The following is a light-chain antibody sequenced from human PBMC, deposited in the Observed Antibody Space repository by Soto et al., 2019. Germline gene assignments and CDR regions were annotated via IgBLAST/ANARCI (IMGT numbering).Light chain of an antibody. J-gene: IGKJ1*01. CDR2: DVS. CDR1: QGISNY. CDR3: QQYDYSRT. V-gene: IGKV1D-13*01. Sequence: IHMAHSASSLSASLGDIVAITGRASQGISNYLAWYQQKPGKVPNLLMFDVSNLESGVPSRFSGSGSGTEFTLSISSLHSDDFATYYCQQYDYSRTFGQGTKVE.